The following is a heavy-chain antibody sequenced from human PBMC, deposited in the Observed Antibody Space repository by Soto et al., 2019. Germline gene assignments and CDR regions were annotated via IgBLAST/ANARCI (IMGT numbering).Heavy chain of an antibody. V-gene: IGHV1-2*04. J-gene: IGHJ6*02. Sequence: ASVSVSCKASGYTFTGYYMHWVRQAPGQGLEWMGWINPNSGGTNYAQKFRGWVTMTRDTSISTAYMELSRLRSDDTAVYYCARERESIAAAGGYYYYCMHVWGHGPT. CDR3: ARERESIAAAGGYYYYCMHV. D-gene: IGHD6-13*01. CDR1: GYTFTGYY. CDR2: INPNSGGT.